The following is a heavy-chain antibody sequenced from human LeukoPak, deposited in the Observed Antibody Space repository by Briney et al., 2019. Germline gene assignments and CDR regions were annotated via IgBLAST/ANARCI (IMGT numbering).Heavy chain of an antibody. Sequence: ASVKVSCKASGYTFTGYYMHWVRQAPGQGLEWMGWINPNSGGTNYAQKFQGRVTMIRDTFISTVYMDLSRLRSDDTAVYYCARELWFGEFYFDYWGQGTLVTVSS. V-gene: IGHV1-2*02. J-gene: IGHJ4*02. CDR2: INPNSGGT. CDR3: ARELWFGEFYFDY. CDR1: GYTFTGYY. D-gene: IGHD3-10*01.